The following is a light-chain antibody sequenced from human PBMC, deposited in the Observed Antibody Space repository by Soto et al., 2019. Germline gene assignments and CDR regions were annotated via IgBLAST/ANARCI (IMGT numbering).Light chain of an antibody. CDR2: DNT. CDR1: SSNIGADYD. CDR3: LSFDSSLSVV. V-gene: IGLV1-40*01. J-gene: IGLJ2*01. Sequence: QSVLTQPPSVSGAPGQRVTISCTGSSSNIGADYDVSWYQQLPGRAPKLLIYDNTNRPSGVPDRCSGATSGTTASLAITGLQAEDEADYYCLSFDSSLSVVFGGGTKLTVL.